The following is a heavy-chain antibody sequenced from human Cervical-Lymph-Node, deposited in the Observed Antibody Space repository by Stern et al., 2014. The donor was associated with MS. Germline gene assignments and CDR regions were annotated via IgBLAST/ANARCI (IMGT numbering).Heavy chain of an antibody. CDR2: IWYGGSKE. CDR3: ARSPLTENFDY. Sequence: QVQLVQSGGGVVQPGRSLRLSCAASGFTFSNYNLHWVRQAPGKGLEWVAAVIWYGGSKEYYADSVKGRFTISRDNFNNALYLQMNSLRAEDTAVYYCARSPLTENFDYWGQGTLVTVSS. CDR1: GFTFSNYN. J-gene: IGHJ4*02. D-gene: IGHD1-20*01. V-gene: IGHV3-33*01.